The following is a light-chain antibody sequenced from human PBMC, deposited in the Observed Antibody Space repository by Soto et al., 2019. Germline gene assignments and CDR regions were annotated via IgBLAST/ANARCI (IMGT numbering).Light chain of an antibody. J-gene: IGKJ5*01. CDR2: GAS. CDR3: QQRSNWLIT. V-gene: IGKV3D-20*02. CDR1: QSVSSSY. Sequence: EVVLTQPPGTLSLSPGERATLSCRASQSVSSSYLAWYQQKPGQAPRLLIYGASSRATGIPARFSGSGSGTDFTLTISSLEPEDFAVYYCQQRSNWLITFGQGTRLEI.